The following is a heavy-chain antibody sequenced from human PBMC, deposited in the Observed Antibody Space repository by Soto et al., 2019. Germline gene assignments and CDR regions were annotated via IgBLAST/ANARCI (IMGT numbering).Heavy chain of an antibody. J-gene: IGHJ6*02. D-gene: IGHD2-15*01. Sequence: SVKVSCKASGSTFSSYAISWVRQAPGQGLEWMGGIIPIFGTANYAQKFQGRVTITADESTSTAYMELSSLRSEDTAVYYCARHPGGRDYYYGMDVWGQGTTVTVSS. CDR2: IIPIFGTA. V-gene: IGHV1-69*13. CDR3: ARHPGGRDYYYGMDV. CDR1: GSTFSSYA.